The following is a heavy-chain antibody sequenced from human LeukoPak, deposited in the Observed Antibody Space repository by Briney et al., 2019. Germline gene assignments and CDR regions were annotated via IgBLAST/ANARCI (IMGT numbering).Heavy chain of an antibody. Sequence: GGSLRLSCAASGFTFDDYAMHWVRQAPGKGLEWVSGISWNSGSIGYADSAKGRFTISRDNAKNSLYLQMNSLRAEDTALYYCAKAQSVGGYYYDSSGYYTHWGQGTLVTVSS. V-gene: IGHV3-9*01. CDR3: AKAQSVGGYYYDSSGYYTH. D-gene: IGHD3-22*01. CDR2: ISWNSGSI. J-gene: IGHJ4*02. CDR1: GFTFDDYA.